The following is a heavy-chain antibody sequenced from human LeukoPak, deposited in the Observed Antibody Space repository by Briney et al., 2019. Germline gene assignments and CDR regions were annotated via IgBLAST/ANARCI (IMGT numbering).Heavy chain of an antibody. CDR3: ARETPSVAAFDY. V-gene: IGHV3-64*01. Sequence: GGSLRLSCAASGFTFNSYAMHWVRQAPGKGPEYVSAISSNGGSTYYANSVRGRFTISRDNSKNTLYLQMGSLRAEDMAVYYCARETPSVAAFDYWGQGTLVTVSS. D-gene: IGHD2-15*01. CDR2: ISSNGGST. J-gene: IGHJ4*02. CDR1: GFTFNSYA.